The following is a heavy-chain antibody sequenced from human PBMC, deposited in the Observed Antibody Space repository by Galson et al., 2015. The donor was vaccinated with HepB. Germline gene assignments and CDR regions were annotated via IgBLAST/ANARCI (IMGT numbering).Heavy chain of an antibody. V-gene: IGHV6-1*01. CDR1: GDSVSSNSAA. CDR2: TYYRSKWYN. Sequence: CAISGDSVSSNSAAWNWVRQSPSKGLEWLGRTYYRSKWYNDYAVSVKSRITINPDTSKNQFSLQLNSVTPEDTAVYYCARAYEDYYYYYGMDVWGQGTTVTVSS. J-gene: IGHJ6*02. CDR3: ARAYEDYYYYYGMDV. D-gene: IGHD5-12*01.